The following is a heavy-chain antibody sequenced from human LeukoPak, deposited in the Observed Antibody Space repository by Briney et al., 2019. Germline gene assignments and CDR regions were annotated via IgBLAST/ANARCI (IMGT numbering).Heavy chain of an antibody. J-gene: IGHJ4*02. D-gene: IGHD3-22*01. CDR2: IYYSGST. CDR1: GGSISSSSYY. CDR3: AGSFYDSSGYY. Sequence: SETLSLTCTVSGGSISSSSYYWGWIRQPPGKGLEWIGSIYYSGSTYYNPSLKSRVTISVDTSKNQFSLKLSSVTAADTAVYYCAGSFYDSSGYYWGQGTLVTVSS. V-gene: IGHV4-39*07.